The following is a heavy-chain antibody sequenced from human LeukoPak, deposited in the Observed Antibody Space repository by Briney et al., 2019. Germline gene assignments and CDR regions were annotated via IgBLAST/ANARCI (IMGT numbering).Heavy chain of an antibody. CDR1: GVTFTGYY. V-gene: IGHV1-46*01. J-gene: IGHJ4*02. CDR3: ARGVITFGGVIVISPIDY. Sequence: ASVKVSCKPSGVTFTGYYMHCGRQAPGQGLEWMGIINPSGGSTSYAQKFQGRVTMTRDTSTSTVYMELSSLRSEDTAVYYCARGVITFGGVIVISPIDYWGQGTLVTVSS. D-gene: IGHD3-16*02. CDR2: INPSGGST.